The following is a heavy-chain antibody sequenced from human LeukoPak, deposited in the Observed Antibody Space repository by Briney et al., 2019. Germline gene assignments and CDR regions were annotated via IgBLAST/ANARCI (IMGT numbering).Heavy chain of an antibody. J-gene: IGHJ4*02. CDR2: TSYDGSNK. V-gene: IGHV3-30*04. D-gene: IGHD5-12*01. CDR1: GSTFSGHA. CDR3: ARDKAPSHIAVLDY. Sequence: AGGSLRLSCAASGSTFSGHAMHWVRKAPGKGLECLAVTSYDGSNKYYADSVKGRFTISRDNSKNTVYLQMNSLRAEDTALYYCARDKAPSHIAVLDYWGQGTLVTVSS.